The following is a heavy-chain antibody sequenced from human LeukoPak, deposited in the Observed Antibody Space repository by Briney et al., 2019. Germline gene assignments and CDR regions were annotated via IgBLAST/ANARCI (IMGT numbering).Heavy chain of an antibody. D-gene: IGHD6-13*01. CDR1: GGSISSSSYY. V-gene: IGHV4-61*05. Sequence: SETLSLTCTVSGGSISSSSYYWGWIRQPPGKGLEWIGYIYYSGSTNYNPSLKSRVTISVDTSKNQFSLKLSSVTAADTAVYYCARGIAAAGSAFDIWGQGTMVTVSS. CDR2: IYYSGST. J-gene: IGHJ3*02. CDR3: ARGIAAAGSAFDI.